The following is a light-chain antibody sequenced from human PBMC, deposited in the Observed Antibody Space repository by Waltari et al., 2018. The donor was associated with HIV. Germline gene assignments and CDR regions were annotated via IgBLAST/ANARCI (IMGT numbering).Light chain of an antibody. J-gene: IGLJ2*01. CDR1: TSNIGSNF. CDR2: KTI. CDR3: ASWDDTLSGYVA. V-gene: IGLV1-47*01. Sequence: QSVLTQPPSASGTPGQRVTISCSGSTSNIGSNFVYWYQHIPGMASKLLIYKTIYRPSGVPDRVSGSKSGISASLAISGLRSDDAADYYCASWDDTLSGYVAFGGGTKLTVL.